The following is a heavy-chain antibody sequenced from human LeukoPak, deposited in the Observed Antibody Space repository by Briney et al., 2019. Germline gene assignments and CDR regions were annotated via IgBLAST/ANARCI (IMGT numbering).Heavy chain of an antibody. CDR3: ARDYDGYDLLLDY. J-gene: IGHJ4*02. CDR2: IKQDGSEK. V-gene: IGHV3-7*04. Sequence: PGGSLRLSCSASGFTFSRYWMSWVRQAPGKGLEWVANIKQDGSEKYYVDSVKGRFTISRDNAKNSLYLQMNSLRAEGTAVYYCARDYDGYDLLLDYWGQGTLVTVSS. CDR1: GFTFSRYW. D-gene: IGHD5-12*01.